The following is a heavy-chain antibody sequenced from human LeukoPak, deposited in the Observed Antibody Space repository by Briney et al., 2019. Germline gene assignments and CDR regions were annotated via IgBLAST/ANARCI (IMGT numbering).Heavy chain of an antibody. J-gene: IGHJ3*02. D-gene: IGHD3-22*01. CDR1: GFTFSSYA. CDR3: AKDPYTMIVPCGAFDI. CDR2: ISGSGGST. Sequence: GGSLRLSCAASGFTFSSYAMSWVRQAPGKGLEWVSAISGSGGSTYYADSVKGRFTISRDNSKNTLYLQMNSLRAEDTAVYYCAKDPYTMIVPCGAFDIWGQGTMVAVSS. V-gene: IGHV3-23*01.